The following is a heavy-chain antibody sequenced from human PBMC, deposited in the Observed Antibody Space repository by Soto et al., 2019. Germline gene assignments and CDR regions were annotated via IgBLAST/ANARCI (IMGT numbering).Heavy chain of an antibody. J-gene: IGHJ4*02. CDR1: GFTFSTSG. CDR2: ISRDGSVK. D-gene: IGHD2-21*01. CDR3: AGEIESGY. Sequence: QVQLVESGGGVVQPGTSLRLSCVASGFTFSTSGMRWVRQAPGKGLEWVAVISRDGSVKYYADSVKGRFTISRDTSKTTLYLQMISLRAEDTAVYYCAGEIESGYWGQGTLVTVSS. V-gene: IGHV3-30*03.